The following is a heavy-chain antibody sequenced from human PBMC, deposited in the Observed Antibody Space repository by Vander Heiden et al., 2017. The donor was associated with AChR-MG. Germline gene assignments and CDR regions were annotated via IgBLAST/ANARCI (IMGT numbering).Heavy chain of an antibody. D-gene: IGHD6-6*01. V-gene: IGHV4-34*01. CDR2: INHSGST. J-gene: IGHJ3*02. CDR1: GGSFSGYY. CDR3: ARSRIAARRLKAFDI. Sequence: QVQLQQWGAGLLKPSETLSLTCAVYGGSFSGYYWGCIRQPPWKGLEWIGEINHSGSTNYNPSLKSRVTISVDTSKNQFSLKLSSVTAADTAVYYCARSRIAARRLKAFDIWGQGTMVTVSS.